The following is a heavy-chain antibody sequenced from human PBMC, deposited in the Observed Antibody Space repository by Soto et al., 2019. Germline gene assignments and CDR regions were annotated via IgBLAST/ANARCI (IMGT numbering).Heavy chain of an antibody. Sequence: EVQLVESGGGLVEPGKSLRLSCVVSGFTYEDFAMHWVRQAPGKGLEWVSGISWNSASTGYADSVTGRFTISRDNAKNSLYLQMRNLTGDDMAMYYCVKDFRRYTNGLDVWGPGTSVTVSS. V-gene: IGHV3-9*03. CDR3: VKDFRRYTNGLDV. CDR1: GFTYEDFA. J-gene: IGHJ6*02. D-gene: IGHD5-18*01. CDR2: ISWNSAST.